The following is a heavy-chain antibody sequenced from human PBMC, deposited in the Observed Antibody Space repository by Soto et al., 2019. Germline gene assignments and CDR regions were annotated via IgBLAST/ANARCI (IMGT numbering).Heavy chain of an antibody. Sequence: VQLVESGGDLVQPGGSLRRSCAASGFTVSNNYMSWVRQAPGKGLEGVSLIYSSGGTYYADSVKGRFTISRDHSRNTLYLPLNGLRVEDPAVYYCARGPNRGYWGQGTLVTVSP. V-gene: IGHV3-66*01. D-gene: IGHD3-10*01. CDR2: IYSSGGT. CDR1: GFTVSNNY. J-gene: IGHJ4*02. CDR3: ARGPNRGY.